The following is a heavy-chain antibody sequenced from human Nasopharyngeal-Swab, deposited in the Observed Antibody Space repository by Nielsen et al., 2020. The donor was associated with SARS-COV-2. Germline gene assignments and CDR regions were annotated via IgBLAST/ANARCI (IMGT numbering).Heavy chain of an antibody. V-gene: IGHV3-23*01. Sequence: GESLNSCAASGFTFSSYAMSRVRQAPGKGLEWVSAISGSGGSTYYADSVKGRFTISRDNSKNTLYLQMNSLRAEDTAVYYCAKDRVGAQYYFDYWGQGTLVTVSS. J-gene: IGHJ4*02. D-gene: IGHD1-26*01. CDR2: ISGSGGST. CDR3: AKDRVGAQYYFDY. CDR1: GFTFSSYA.